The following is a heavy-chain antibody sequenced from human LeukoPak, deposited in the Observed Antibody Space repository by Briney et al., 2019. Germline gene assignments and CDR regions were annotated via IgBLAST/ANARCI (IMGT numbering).Heavy chain of an antibody. CDR2: ISSRSTTI. D-gene: IGHD1-26*01. CDR1: GFTFSDYY. J-gene: IGHJ4*02. V-gene: IGHV3-11*04. CDR3: ARDLAGSGSYWAFFDY. Sequence: PGGSLRLSCAASGFTFSDYYVSWIRQAPGKGLEWVSYISSRSTTIYYADSVKGRFTISRDNAKNSLYLQMNSLRAEDTAVYYCARDLAGSGSYWAFFDYWGQGTLVTVSS.